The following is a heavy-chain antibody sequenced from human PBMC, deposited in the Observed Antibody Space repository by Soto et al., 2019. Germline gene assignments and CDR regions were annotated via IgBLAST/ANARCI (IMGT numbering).Heavy chain of an antibody. D-gene: IGHD6-19*01. J-gene: IGHJ4*02. V-gene: IGHV1-2*02. CDR1: GYTFTDYY. Sequence: QVQLVQSGAEVKKPGASVKVSCKASGYTFTDYYMHWVRQAPGQGLEWMGWINPYSGATTYAQKFQGRVAMTRDTSDSTVYMELSSLRSDDTAVYYCTRASAVAGGSRDCLPNEFWGQGTLVTVSS. CDR2: INPYSGAT. CDR3: TRASAVAGGSRDCLPNEF.